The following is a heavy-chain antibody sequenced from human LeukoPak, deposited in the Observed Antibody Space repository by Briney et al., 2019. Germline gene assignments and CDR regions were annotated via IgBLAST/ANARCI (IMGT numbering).Heavy chain of an antibody. J-gene: IGHJ4*02. Sequence: ASVKVSCKASGYTFTGYYMHWVRQAPGQGLEWMGWINPNSGGTNYAQKFQGRVTMTRDTSIRTAYMELSRLRSDDTAVYYCARSPDILTGEKFDYWGQGTLVTVSS. CDR2: INPNSGGT. CDR1: GYTFTGYY. CDR3: ARSPDILTGEKFDY. D-gene: IGHD3-9*01. V-gene: IGHV1-2*02.